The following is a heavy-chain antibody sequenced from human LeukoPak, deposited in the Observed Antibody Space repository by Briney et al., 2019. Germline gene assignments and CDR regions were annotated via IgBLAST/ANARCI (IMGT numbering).Heavy chain of an antibody. J-gene: IGHJ5*02. D-gene: IGHD3-22*01. V-gene: IGHV4-39*01. CDR2: IFYTGNT. CDR3: ARQSSGYYYGWFDP. CDR1: GGSILDSTYY. Sequence: SETLSLTCTVSGGSILDSTYYWAWIRQPPGKGLEWIATIFYTGNTHYNPSLKSRVTTSVDTVKNQFSLNLNSVTAADTAVYYCARQSSGYYYGWFDPWGQGTLVTVSS.